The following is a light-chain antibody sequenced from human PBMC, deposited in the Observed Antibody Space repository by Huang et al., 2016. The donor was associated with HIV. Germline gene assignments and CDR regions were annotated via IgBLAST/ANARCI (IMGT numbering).Light chain of an antibody. J-gene: IGKJ1*01. V-gene: IGKV3-20*01. CDR1: QSFSSSF. Sequence: ETVLTQSPGTLSLSPGKRVSLSCRASQSFSSSFLAWYQQRPGQAPRLLIYGTSSRASGISDRFSGSGSGTDFTLTISRLEPEDSAVYYCQQYGSSPRSFGQGTRVEIK. CDR3: QQYGSSPRS. CDR2: GTS.